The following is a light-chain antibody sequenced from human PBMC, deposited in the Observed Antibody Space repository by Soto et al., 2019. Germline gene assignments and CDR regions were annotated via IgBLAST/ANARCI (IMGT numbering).Light chain of an antibody. CDR1: QSINTN. Sequence: EIVMTQSPATLSVSPGEGATLSCGASQSINTNLAWYQQKSGQAPRLLIYAASTRASGIPARFSGSGSGTDFTLTISRLEPEDFALYYCQRYGSSPLITFGQGTRLEIK. J-gene: IGKJ5*01. CDR2: AAS. V-gene: IGKV3-15*01. CDR3: QRYGSSPLIT.